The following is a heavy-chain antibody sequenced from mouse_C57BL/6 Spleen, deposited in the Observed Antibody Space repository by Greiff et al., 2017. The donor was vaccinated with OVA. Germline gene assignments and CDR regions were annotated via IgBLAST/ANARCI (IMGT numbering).Heavy chain of an antibody. D-gene: IGHD2-12*01. V-gene: IGHV1-19*01. CDR1: GYTFTDYY. CDR3: APIPIPYPYWYFDV. J-gene: IGHJ1*03. CDR2: INPYNGGT. Sequence: VQLQQSGPVLVKPGASVKMSCKASGYTFTDYYMNWVKQSHGKSLEWIGVINPYNGGTSYNQKFKGKATLTVDKSSSTAYMELNSLTSEDSAVYYCAPIPIPYPYWYFDVWGTGTTVTVSS.